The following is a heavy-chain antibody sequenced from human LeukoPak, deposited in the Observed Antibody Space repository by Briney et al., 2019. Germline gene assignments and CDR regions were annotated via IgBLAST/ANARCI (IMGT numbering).Heavy chain of an antibody. D-gene: IGHD2-2*01. J-gene: IGHJ6*03. V-gene: IGHV4-59*01. CDR2: IYYSWST. CDR1: GGYISSYY. Sequence: SETLSLTCSVSGGYISSYYLSWIRQPPRKGLDGIGYIYYSWSTNYNPSLKRRVTISVDPSKNQFSLKLCSVTAADTAVYYCARDVADCSSTSCYSHYYYMDVWGKGTTVTVSS. CDR3: ARDVADCSSTSCYSHYYYMDV.